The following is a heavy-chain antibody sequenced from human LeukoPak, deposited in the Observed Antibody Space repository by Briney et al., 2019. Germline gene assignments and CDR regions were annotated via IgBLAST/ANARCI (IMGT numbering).Heavy chain of an antibody. CDR2: IYYSGST. D-gene: IGHD6-19*01. V-gene: IGHV4-39*01. J-gene: IGHJ4*02. CDR3: ARGKWLVRYFDY. CDR1: GGSISSSSYY. Sequence: SETLSLTCTVSGGSISSSSYYWGWIRQPPGKGLEWIGSIYYSGSTYYNPSLKSRVTISVDTSKNQFSLQLNSVTPEDTAVYYCARGKWLVRYFDYWGQGTLVTVSS.